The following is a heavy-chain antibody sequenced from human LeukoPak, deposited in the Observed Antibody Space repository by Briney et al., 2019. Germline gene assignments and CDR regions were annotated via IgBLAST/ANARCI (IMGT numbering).Heavy chain of an antibody. J-gene: IGHJ3*02. CDR1: GFTFSSYW. V-gene: IGHV3-74*01. D-gene: IGHD1-14*01. CDR3: AKAAGPEEDAFDI. Sequence: GGSLRLSCAASGFTFSSYWMHWVRQAPGKGLVWVSRINSDGSMTSHADSVKGRFTISRDNSKNTLYLQMNSLRAEDTAVYYCAKAAGPEEDAFDIWGQGTMVTVSS. CDR2: INSDGSMT.